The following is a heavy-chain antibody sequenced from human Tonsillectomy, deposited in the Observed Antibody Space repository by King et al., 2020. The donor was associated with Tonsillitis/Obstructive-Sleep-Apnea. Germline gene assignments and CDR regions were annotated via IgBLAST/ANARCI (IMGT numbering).Heavy chain of an antibody. Sequence: VQLVQSGAEVKKPGSSVKVSCKTSGGTFNTYAISWVRQAPGQGLEWMGRIIPILRITNYAQKFQGRVTITADKSTSTAYMELSSLRSDDTAVYYCAGVAYYYYYMDVWGKGTTVTVSS. D-gene: IGHD2-21*01. CDR3: AGVAYYYYYMDV. CDR1: GGTFNTYA. V-gene: IGHV1-69*09. J-gene: IGHJ6*03. CDR2: IIPILRIT.